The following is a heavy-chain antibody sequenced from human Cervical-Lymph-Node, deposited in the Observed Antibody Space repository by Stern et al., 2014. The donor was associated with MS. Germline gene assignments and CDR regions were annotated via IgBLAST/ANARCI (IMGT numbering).Heavy chain of an antibody. CDR2: TNPNSGDS. CDR1: GYSFTGNY. J-gene: IGHJ4*02. V-gene: IGHV1-2*06. D-gene: IGHD5-18*01. Sequence: VQLVESGAEVKKPGASVKVSCKAAGYSFTGNYIHGLRQAPGQGLEWMGRTNPNSGDSNYALKFQGRVTMTRDTSISTAYMNLNRLGIDDTAVYYCARERGRAGPAMADYWGQGTLVTVSS. CDR3: ARERGRAGPAMADY.